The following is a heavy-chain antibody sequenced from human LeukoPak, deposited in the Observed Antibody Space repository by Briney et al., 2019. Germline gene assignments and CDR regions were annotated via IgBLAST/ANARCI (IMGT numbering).Heavy chain of an antibody. J-gene: IGHJ5*02. CDR1: GFTFSSYW. Sequence: RAGGSLRLSCAASGFTFSSYWMSWVRQAPGKGLEWVANIKQDGSEKYYVDSVKGRFTISRDNAKNSLYLQMNSLRAEDTAVYYCARDSMDCSSTSCYGGWFDPWGQGTLVTVSS. CDR3: ARDSMDCSSTSCYGGWFDP. D-gene: IGHD2-2*01. V-gene: IGHV3-7*01. CDR2: IKQDGSEK.